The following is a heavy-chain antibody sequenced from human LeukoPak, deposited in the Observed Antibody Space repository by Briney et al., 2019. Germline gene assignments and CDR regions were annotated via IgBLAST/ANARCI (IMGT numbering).Heavy chain of an antibody. J-gene: IGHJ4*02. CDR1: GFTFSSYW. D-gene: IGHD1-26*01. Sequence: GGSLRLSCAASGFTFSSYWMHWVRQAPGKGLVWVSRINTDGSSTSYADSVKGRFTISRDNAKNTLSLHMNSLRAGDTGVYYCARDGGNYSPQDYWGQGTLVTVSS. V-gene: IGHV3-74*01. CDR3: ARDGGNYSPQDY. CDR2: INTDGSST.